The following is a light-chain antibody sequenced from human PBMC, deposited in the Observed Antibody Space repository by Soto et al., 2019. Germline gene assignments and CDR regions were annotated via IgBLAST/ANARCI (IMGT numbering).Light chain of an antibody. CDR3: QQRSNWPPT. CDR1: QSVSSY. Sequence: EIVLTQSPATLSLSPGERATLSCRASQSVSSYLAWYQQKPGQAPRLLIYDASNRATVIPARFSGSGSGKDFTLTISRLEPEDFAVYYCQQRSNWPPTFGQGTKLEIK. V-gene: IGKV3-11*01. J-gene: IGKJ2*01. CDR2: DAS.